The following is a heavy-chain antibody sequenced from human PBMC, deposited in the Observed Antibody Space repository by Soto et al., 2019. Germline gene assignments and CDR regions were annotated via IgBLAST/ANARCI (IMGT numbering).Heavy chain of an antibody. Sequence: EVQLLESGGGLVQPGGSLRLSCAASGFTFSSYAMRWVRQAPVKGLEWVSAISGSGGSTYYADSVKGRFTISRDNSMTPLYLQMNSLRAEDTAVYYCARRGSGSYYDYWGQGPLVTVSS. CDR2: ISGSGGST. CDR3: ARRGSGSYYDY. CDR1: GFTFSSYA. D-gene: IGHD1-26*01. J-gene: IGHJ4*02. V-gene: IGHV3-23*01.